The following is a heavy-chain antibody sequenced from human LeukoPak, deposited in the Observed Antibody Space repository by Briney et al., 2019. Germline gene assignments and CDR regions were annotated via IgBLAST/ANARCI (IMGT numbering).Heavy chain of an antibody. V-gene: IGHV4-34*01. CDR1: GESFSGYY. CDR2: INHSGSS. CDR3: ERRSTSLDRDFDH. J-gene: IGHJ4*02. D-gene: IGHD2-2*01. Sequence: SETLSLTCAVYGESFSGYYWSWIRQPPGKGLECIAEINHSGSSNYNPSLKSRVTISVDTSKNQLSLKLSSVTAADTAVYYCERRSTSLDRDFDHWGQATLVTVSS.